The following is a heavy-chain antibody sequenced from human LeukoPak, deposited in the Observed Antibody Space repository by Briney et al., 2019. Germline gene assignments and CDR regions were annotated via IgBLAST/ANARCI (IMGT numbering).Heavy chain of an antibody. V-gene: IGHV3-23*01. D-gene: IGHD3-10*02. CDR1: GFTFSSSG. CDR3: AELGITMIGGV. Sequence: GGSLRLSCAASGFTFSSSGMSWVRQAPGKGLEWVSAISDSGGSTYYADSVKGRFTISRDNSKNTLYLQMNSLRAEDTAVYYCAELGITMIGGVWGKGTTVTISS. J-gene: IGHJ6*04. CDR2: ISDSGGST.